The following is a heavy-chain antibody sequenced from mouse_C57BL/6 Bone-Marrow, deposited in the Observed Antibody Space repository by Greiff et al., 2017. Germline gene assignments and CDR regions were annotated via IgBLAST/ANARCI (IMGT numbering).Heavy chain of an antibody. V-gene: IGHV1-9*01. J-gene: IGHJ3*01. CDR3: ARRPLYYDYDGWFAY. CDR2: ILPGSGST. D-gene: IGHD2-4*01. CDR1: GYTFTGYW. Sequence: QVQLQQSGAELMKPGTSVKLSCKATGYTFTGYWIEWVKQRPGHGLEWIGEILPGSGSTNYNEKFKGKATFTADTSSNTAYMQLSSLTTEDSAIYYCARRPLYYDYDGWFAYWGQGTLVTVSA.